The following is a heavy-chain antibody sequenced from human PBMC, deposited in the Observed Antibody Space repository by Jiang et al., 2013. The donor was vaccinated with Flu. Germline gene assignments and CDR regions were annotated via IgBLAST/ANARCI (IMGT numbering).Heavy chain of an antibody. Sequence: WVTWVRQAPGKGLEWVAQTRQDGSETYYVDSVRGRFTISRDDARNSLYLQMNSLRGEDTAIYYCARGFGGASSDWGQGTLVIVSS. V-gene: IGHV3-7*01. CDR3: ARGFGGASSD. J-gene: IGHJ4*02. CDR2: TRQDGSET. D-gene: IGHD3-10*01. CDR1: W.